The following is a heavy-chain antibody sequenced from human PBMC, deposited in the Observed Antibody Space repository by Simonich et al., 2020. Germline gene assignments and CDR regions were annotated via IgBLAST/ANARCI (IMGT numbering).Heavy chain of an antibody. CDR1: GFTFSSYS. J-gene: IGHJ4*02. CDR2: ISSSSSYI. Sequence: EVQLVESGGGLVKPGGSLSLSCAASGFTFSSYSMNWVRQAPGKGLEWVSSISSSSSYIYYADSVKGRFTISRDNAKNSLYLQMNSLRAEDTAVYYCARDVDTAMVFDYWSQGTLVTVSS. D-gene: IGHD5-18*01. V-gene: IGHV3-21*01. CDR3: ARDVDTAMVFDY.